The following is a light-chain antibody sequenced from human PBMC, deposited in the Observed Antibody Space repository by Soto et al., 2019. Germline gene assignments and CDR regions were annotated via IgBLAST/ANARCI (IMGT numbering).Light chain of an antibody. CDR2: AAS. J-gene: IGKJ5*01. V-gene: IGKV1-39*01. CDR1: QNVNTY. CDR3: QQNYSPPPIT. Sequence: DIQMTQSPSSLSAFVGDRVTITCRASQNVNTYLNWYQQKPGKAPKLLIYAASSLQSGVPSRFSGSGSGTDFTLTISSLQPEDFATYYCQQNYSPPPITFGQGTRLEIK.